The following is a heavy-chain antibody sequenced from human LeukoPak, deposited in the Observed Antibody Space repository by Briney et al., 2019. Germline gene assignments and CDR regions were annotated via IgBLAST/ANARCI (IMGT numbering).Heavy chain of an antibody. CDR2: INHSGST. J-gene: IGHJ4*02. CDR3: ARANPGDY. D-gene: IGHD1-14*01. V-gene: IGHV4-34*01. CDR1: GGSFSGYY. Sequence: SETLSLTCAVYGGSFSGYYWSWIRQPPGKGLEWIGEINHSGSTNYNPSLKSRVTMSVDTSKNQFSLKLRSVTAADTAVYYCARANPGDYWGQGTLVTVSS.